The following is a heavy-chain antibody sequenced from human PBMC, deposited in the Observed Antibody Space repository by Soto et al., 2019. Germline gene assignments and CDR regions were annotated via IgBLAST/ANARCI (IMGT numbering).Heavy chain of an antibody. V-gene: IGHV2-5*02. CDR3: AHIPNYYQYDWFDP. D-gene: IGHD3-16*01. CDR1: GFSLTTRGVG. CDR2: IYWDDDK. J-gene: IGHJ5*02. Sequence: QITLKESGPTLVKPTQTLTLTCTFSGFSLTTRGVGVGWIRQPPGKALECLALIYWDDDKLYSPSLQSRLSITKDTSKHQVVLTMTNVDPVDTATYYCAHIPNYYQYDWFDPWGQGTLVSVSS.